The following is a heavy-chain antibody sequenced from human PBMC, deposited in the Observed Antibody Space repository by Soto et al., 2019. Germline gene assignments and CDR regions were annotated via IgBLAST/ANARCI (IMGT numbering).Heavy chain of an antibody. Sequence: EVQLLESGGGLVQPGGSLRLSCAASGFTFSGYAATWVRQAPGKGLEWVSGISDSGSSTYYADSVKGRFTISRDNSKNTLYLQMSSLRAEDTAIYYCAKDLGFCSGGGCFFDYWGQGTLVTVSS. V-gene: IGHV3-23*01. D-gene: IGHD2-15*01. CDR3: AKDLGFCSGGGCFFDY. J-gene: IGHJ4*02. CDR1: GFTFSGYA. CDR2: ISDSGSST.